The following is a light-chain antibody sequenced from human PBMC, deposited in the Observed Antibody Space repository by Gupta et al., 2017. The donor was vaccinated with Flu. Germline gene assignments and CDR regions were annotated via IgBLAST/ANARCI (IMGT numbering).Light chain of an antibody. V-gene: IGLV2-14*03. CDR1: SSDVGGYEY. Sequence: IAISCTGTSSDVGGYEYVSWYQQHPGKAPELMICDVSSRPSGISDRFSGSKSGNTASLTISGLLAEDEADYYCSSYTKSNTVSIFGGGTKVTVL. CDR2: DVS. CDR3: SSYTKSNTVSI. J-gene: IGLJ2*01.